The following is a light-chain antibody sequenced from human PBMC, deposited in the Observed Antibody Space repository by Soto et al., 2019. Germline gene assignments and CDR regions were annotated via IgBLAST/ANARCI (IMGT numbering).Light chain of an antibody. V-gene: IGLV2-14*01. CDR3: VSYTTFISYV. Sequence: QSVLTLPAAVSGSLGQSLTISCIGTSNDVGSYMYVSWDELHPFKATTLKIYDVSNRLAMVSNRFSGSNYGNTASLTFSGLQAEDDAESYCVSYTTFISYVFGTGTKVTV. CDR2: DVS. J-gene: IGLJ1*01. CDR1: SNDVGSYMY.